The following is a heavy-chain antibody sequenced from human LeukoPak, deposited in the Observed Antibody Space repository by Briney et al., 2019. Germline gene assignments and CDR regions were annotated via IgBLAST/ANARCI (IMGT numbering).Heavy chain of an antibody. V-gene: IGHV3-30-3*01. J-gene: IGHJ4*02. CDR1: GFTFSSYG. Sequence: GGSLRLSCAASGFTFSSYGMHWVRQTPGKGLEWVAVISYDGSNKYYADSVKGRFTISRDNSKNTLYLQMNSLRAEDTAMYYCARDRGYCSVGNCYYFDYWGQGTLVTVSP. D-gene: IGHD2-15*01. CDR2: ISYDGSNK. CDR3: ARDRGYCSVGNCYYFDY.